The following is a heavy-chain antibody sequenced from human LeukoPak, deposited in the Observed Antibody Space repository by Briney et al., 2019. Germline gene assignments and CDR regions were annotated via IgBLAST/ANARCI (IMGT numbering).Heavy chain of an antibody. CDR3: ARDQGAFYSRSWLDY. CDR2: IYHSGST. J-gene: IGHJ4*02. D-gene: IGHD6-13*01. CDR1: GGSISGYQ. Sequence: EPSEPLSLICTVCGGSISGYQWSWIRQSPGKGLEWIGYIYHSGSTNYNPSLKSRVTISVDTSKNQFSLRLTSVTAADTAVYYCARDQGAFYSRSWLDYWGQGTLVTVSS. V-gene: IGHV4-59*01.